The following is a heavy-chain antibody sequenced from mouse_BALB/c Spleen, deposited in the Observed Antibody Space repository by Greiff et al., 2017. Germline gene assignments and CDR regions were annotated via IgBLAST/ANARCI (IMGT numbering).Heavy chain of an antibody. CDR3: ARGQGNPTWFAY. CDR2: IWAGGST. Sequence: VKLVESGPGLVAPSQSLSITCTVSGFSLTSYGVHWVRQPPGKGLEWLGVIWAGGSTNYNSALMSRLSISKDNSKSQVFLKMNSLQADDTAMYYCARGQGNPTWFAYWGQGTLVTVSA. CDR1: GFSLTSYG. V-gene: IGHV2-9*02. J-gene: IGHJ3*01. D-gene: IGHD2-1*01.